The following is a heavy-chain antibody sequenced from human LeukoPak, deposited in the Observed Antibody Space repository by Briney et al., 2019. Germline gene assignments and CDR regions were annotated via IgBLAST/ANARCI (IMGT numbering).Heavy chain of an antibody. CDR2: ISYDGSNK. CDR1: GFTFSSYG. D-gene: IGHD3-22*01. CDR3: AKDTGYYDSSVSDNWFDP. Sequence: GGSLRLSCAASGFTFSSYGMHWVRQAPGEGLEWVAVISYDGSNKYYADSVKGRFTISRDNSKNTLYLQMNSLRDEDTAVYYCAKDTGYYDSSVSDNWFDPWGQGTLVTVSS. V-gene: IGHV3-30*18. J-gene: IGHJ5*02.